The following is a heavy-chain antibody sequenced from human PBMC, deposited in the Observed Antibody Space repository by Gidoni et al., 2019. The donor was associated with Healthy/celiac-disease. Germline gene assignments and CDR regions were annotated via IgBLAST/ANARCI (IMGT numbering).Heavy chain of an antibody. CDR2: IYSRGST. Sequence: QLQLQEWGPGLVKPSESLSLACTVAVGSISSGSYYGGWISQPPGKGLEWIGSIYSRGSTYYNPSLKSRVTISVDTSKNQFSLKLSSVTAAYTAVYYCARDRWSNLDYWGQGTLVTVSS. CDR3: ARDRWSNLDY. D-gene: IGHD2-8*02. CDR1: VGSISSGSYY. V-gene: IGHV4-39*07. J-gene: IGHJ4*02.